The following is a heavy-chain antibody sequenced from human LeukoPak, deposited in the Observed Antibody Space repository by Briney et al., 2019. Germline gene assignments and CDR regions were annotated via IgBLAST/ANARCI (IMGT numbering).Heavy chain of an antibody. D-gene: IGHD7-27*01. J-gene: IGHJ4*02. CDR2: IAKDGSNI. Sequence: GGSLRLSCAASGFTFSTYAMHWVRQAPGKGLEWVAVIAKDGSNIYCADSVRGRFTISRDNSKNTLYLQMNSLRPEDTAVYYCAREELGMVYFDYWGQGTLVTVSS. CDR3: AREELGMVYFDY. V-gene: IGHV3-30*04. CDR1: GFTFSTYA.